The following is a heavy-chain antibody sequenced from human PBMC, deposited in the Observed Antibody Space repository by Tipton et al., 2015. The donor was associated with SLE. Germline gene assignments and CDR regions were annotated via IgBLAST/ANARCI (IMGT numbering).Heavy chain of an antibody. V-gene: IGHV4-4*07. Sequence: TLSLTCTVSGGSISSHYWSWIRQPAGKGLEWIGRIYTSGSTNYNPSLKSRVTMSVDTSKNQFSLKLSSVTAADTAVYYCASIQLWPTIGAFDIWGQGTMVTVSS. CDR3: ASIQLWPTIGAFDI. J-gene: IGHJ3*02. CDR2: IYTSGST. CDR1: GGSISSHY. D-gene: IGHD5-18*01.